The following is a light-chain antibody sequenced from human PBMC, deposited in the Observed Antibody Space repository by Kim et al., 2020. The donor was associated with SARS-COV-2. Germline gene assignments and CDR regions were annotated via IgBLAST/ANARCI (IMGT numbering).Light chain of an antibody. Sequence: GQRVTISCTGSSSNIGAGYDVHWYQQLPGTAPKLLSYGNSNRPSGVPDRFSGSKSGTSASLAITGLQAEDEADYYCQSYDSSLPWVFGGGTQLTVL. V-gene: IGLV1-40*01. CDR1: SSNIGAGYD. CDR3: QSYDSSLPWV. J-gene: IGLJ3*02. CDR2: GNS.